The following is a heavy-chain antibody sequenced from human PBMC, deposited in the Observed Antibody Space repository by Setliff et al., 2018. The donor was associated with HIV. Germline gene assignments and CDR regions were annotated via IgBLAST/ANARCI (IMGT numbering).Heavy chain of an antibody. V-gene: IGHV4-61*02. CDR2: IYTSGST. CDR3: ARRGADSYYPRPLDV. Sequence: SETLSLTCTVSGGSIGSGSYYWTWIRQPAGKGLEWIGRIYTSGSTNYNPSLKSRVTISVDTSKNQFSLKLSSVTAADTAVYYCARRGADSYYPRPLDVWGKGTTVTVSS. CDR1: GGSIGSGSYY. J-gene: IGHJ6*04. D-gene: IGHD3-10*01.